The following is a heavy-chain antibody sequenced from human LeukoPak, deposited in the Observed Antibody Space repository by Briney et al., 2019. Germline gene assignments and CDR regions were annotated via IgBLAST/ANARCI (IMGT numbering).Heavy chain of an antibody. CDR3: ARENYDILTGSSLNFDY. D-gene: IGHD3-9*01. J-gene: IGHJ4*02. V-gene: IGHV3-21*01. CDR2: ISSSSSYI. Sequence: PGGSLRLSCAASGFTFSSYSMNWVRQAPGKGLEWVSSISSSSSYIYYADSVKGRFTISRDNAKNSLYLQMNSLRAEDTAVYYCARENYDILTGSSLNFDYWGQGTLVTVSS. CDR1: GFTFSSYS.